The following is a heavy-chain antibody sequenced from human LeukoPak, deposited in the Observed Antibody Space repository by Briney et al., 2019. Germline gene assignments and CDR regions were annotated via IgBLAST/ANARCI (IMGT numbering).Heavy chain of an antibody. J-gene: IGHJ4*02. CDR1: GGSISSSSYY. Sequence: SETLSLTXTVSGGSISSSSYYWSWIRQPPGKGLEWIGSIYYSGSTYYNPSLKSRVTISVDTSKNQFSLKLSSVTAADTAVYYCARLEADSGSSFFDYWGQGTLVTVSS. CDR2: IYYSGST. CDR3: ARLEADSGSSFFDY. D-gene: IGHD1-26*01. V-gene: IGHV4-39*01.